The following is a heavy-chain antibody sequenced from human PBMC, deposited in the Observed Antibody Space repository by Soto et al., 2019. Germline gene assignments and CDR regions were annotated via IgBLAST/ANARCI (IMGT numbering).Heavy chain of an antibody. CDR2: ISSDGTTT. V-gene: IGHV3-74*01. D-gene: IGHD6-13*01. J-gene: IGHJ4*02. CDR3: AREEPVSSWSPLDY. Sequence: EVQLVESGGGLVQPGGSLRLSCVASGFIFRNFWMHWVRQAPGKGLVWVSRISSDGTTTHYADSVRGRFTVSRDNAKNTLYLQVSSVRAEDTGVYFCAREEPVSSWSPLDYWGQGTLVTVSS. CDR1: GFIFRNFW.